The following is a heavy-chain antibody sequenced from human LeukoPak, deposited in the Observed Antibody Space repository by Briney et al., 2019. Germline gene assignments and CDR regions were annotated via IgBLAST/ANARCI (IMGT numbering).Heavy chain of an antibody. CDR3: ARDYYDSSGYLSLDS. Sequence: GGSLRLSCAASGFTFSDSWMHWVRQAPGEGLVWVSRFNSDGSITIYADSVKGRFTISRDNAKNTLNLQMNSLRAEDTAVYYCARDYYDSSGYLSLDSWGQGTLVTVST. V-gene: IGHV3-74*01. CDR1: GFTFSDSW. CDR2: FNSDGSIT. J-gene: IGHJ4*02. D-gene: IGHD3-22*01.